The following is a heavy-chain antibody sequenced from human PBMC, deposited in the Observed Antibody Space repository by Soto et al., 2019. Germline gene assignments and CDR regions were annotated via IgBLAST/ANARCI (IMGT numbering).Heavy chain of an antibody. V-gene: IGHV4-39*01. D-gene: IGHD5-12*01. CDR2: VYYSGST. CDR3: ARRRICGYDSCWFDP. Sequence: PSETLSLTCTVSGGSVSSSSYYWGWVRQPPGKGLEWIGSVYYSGSTYYNPSLESRVTISVDTSKNQFSLKLISVSAADTAVYYCARRRICGYDSCWFDPWGQGTLVTVSS. CDR1: GGSVSSSSYY. J-gene: IGHJ5*02.